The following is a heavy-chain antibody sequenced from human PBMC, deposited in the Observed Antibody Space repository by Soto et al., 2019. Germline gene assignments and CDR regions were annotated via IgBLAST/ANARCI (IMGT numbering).Heavy chain of an antibody. V-gene: IGHV2-26*04. CDR2: IFSNDEK. Sequence: QVTVKESGPVLVKPTETLTLTCTVSGFSLSNAGLGVSWIRQPPGKALEWLAHIFSNDEKSYSTSLKSRLTISKDPPKSQVVLTMTNMDPGDTATYYCASTYSTSWYWFDPWGQGTLVTVSS. D-gene: IGHD6-13*01. CDR3: ASTYSTSWYWFDP. CDR1: GFSLSNAGLG. J-gene: IGHJ5*02.